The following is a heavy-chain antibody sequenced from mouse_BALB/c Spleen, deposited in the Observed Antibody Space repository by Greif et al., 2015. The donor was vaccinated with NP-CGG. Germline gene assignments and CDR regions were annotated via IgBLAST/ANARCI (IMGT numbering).Heavy chain of an antibody. V-gene: IGHV5-6-4*01. CDR2: ISSGGSYT. D-gene: IGHD2-1*01. CDR3: TRDGGGNYPFAY. J-gene: IGHJ3*01. Sequence: DVHLVESGGGLVKPGGSLKLSCAASGFTFSSYTMSWVRQTPEKRLEWVATISSGGSYTYYPDSEKGRFTISRDNAKNTLYLQMSSLKSEDTAMYYCTRDGGGNYPFAYWGQGTLVTVSA. CDR1: GFTFSSYT.